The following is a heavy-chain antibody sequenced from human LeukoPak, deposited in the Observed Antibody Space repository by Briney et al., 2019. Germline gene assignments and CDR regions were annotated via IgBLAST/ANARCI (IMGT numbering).Heavy chain of an antibody. J-gene: IGHJ4*02. V-gene: IGHV3-48*01. CDR1: GFTFSSYS. CDR3: ARGKGLTVFDY. D-gene: IGHD4-17*01. CDR2: ISSSSSTI. Sequence: GGSLRLSCAASGFTFSSYSMNWVRQAPGKGLEWVSYISSSSSTIYYADSVKGRFTISRDNAKNSLYLQMNSLRAEDTAVYYCARGKGLTVFDYWGQGTLVTVSS.